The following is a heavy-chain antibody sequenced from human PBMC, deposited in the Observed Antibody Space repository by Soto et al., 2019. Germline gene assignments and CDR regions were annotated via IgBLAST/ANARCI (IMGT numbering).Heavy chain of an antibody. D-gene: IGHD3-3*01. J-gene: IGHJ3*02. CDR1: CGSISSSSYY. V-gene: IGHV4-39*01. CDR3: ARHSVGPYDFWSGYYTIDAFDI. Sequence: SETLSLTCTVSCGSISSSSYYWGCIRQPPGKGLEWIGSIYYSGSTYYNPSLKSRVTISVDTSKNQFSLKLSSVTAADTAVYYCARHSVGPYDFWSGYYTIDAFDIWGQGTMVTVSS. CDR2: IYYSGST.